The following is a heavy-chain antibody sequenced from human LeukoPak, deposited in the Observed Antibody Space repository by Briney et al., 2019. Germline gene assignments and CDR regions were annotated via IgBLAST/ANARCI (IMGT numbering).Heavy chain of an antibody. D-gene: IGHD3-22*01. CDR3: ATLGGLYYESHGYPDFDH. CDR1: GGSLSPYY. V-gene: IGHV4-34*01. J-gene: IGHJ4*02. CDR2: INQSGST. Sequence: PSETLSLTCSVSGGSLSPYYWSWIRQLPGGGLEWLGEINQSGSTNYNPSLKSRVTISVEKFKNQFSLEVTSVTAADTAIYYCATLGGLYYESHGYPDFDHWGQGTLVTVSS.